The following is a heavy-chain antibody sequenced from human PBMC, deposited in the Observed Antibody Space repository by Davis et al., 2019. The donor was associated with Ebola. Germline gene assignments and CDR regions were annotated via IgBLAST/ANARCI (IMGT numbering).Heavy chain of an antibody. CDR3: ARDDFCSL. V-gene: IGHV3-48*01. CDR1: GFTFSSYS. D-gene: IGHD3-3*01. Sequence: GESLKISCAASGFTFSSYSMNWVRQAPGKGLEWVSYISSSSSTIYYADSVKGRFTISRDSSKNTVYLQMNSLRAEDTAVYYCARDDFCSLWGQGTLVTVSS. J-gene: IGHJ4*02. CDR2: ISSSSSTI.